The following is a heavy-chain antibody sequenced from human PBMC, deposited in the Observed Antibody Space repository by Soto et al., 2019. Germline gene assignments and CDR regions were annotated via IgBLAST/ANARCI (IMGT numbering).Heavy chain of an antibody. Sequence: ASVKVSCKASGYTFTSYDINWVRQATGQGLEWMGWMNPNSGNTGYAQKFQGRVTMTRNTSISTAYMELSSLRSEDTAVYYCARGQYYDFWSGYPNPQMGYYYGMDVWGQGTTVTVSS. CDR3: ARGQYYDFWSGYPNPQMGYYYGMDV. V-gene: IGHV1-8*01. CDR1: GYTFTSYD. D-gene: IGHD3-3*01. CDR2: MNPNSGNT. J-gene: IGHJ6*02.